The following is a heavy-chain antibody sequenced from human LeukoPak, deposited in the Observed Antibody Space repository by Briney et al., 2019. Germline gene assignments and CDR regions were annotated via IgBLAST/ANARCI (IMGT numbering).Heavy chain of an antibody. D-gene: IGHD6-19*01. V-gene: IGHV1-46*01. CDR1: GYTFTSYY. J-gene: IGHJ6*02. CDR2: INPSGGST. CDR3: TREWLRYYYGMDV. Sequence: ASVKVSCKASGYTFTSYYMHWVRQAPGQGLEWMGIINPSGGSTSYAQKFQGRVTMTRDTSTSTVYMELSSLRSEDTAVYYCTREWLRYYYGMDVWGQGTTVTVSS.